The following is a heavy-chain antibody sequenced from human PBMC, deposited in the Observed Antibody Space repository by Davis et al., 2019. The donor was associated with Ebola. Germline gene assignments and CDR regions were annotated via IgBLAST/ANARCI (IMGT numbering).Heavy chain of an antibody. Sequence: ASVKVSCKASGYTFTGYYMHWVRQAPGQGLEWMGWINPNSGGTNYAQKFQGWVTMTRDTSISTAYMELSRLRSDDTAVYYCATSPRNYYDSSGRSDAFDIWGQGTMVTVSS. CDR3: ATSPRNYYDSSGRSDAFDI. D-gene: IGHD3-22*01. V-gene: IGHV1-2*04. J-gene: IGHJ3*02. CDR2: INPNSGGT. CDR1: GYTFTGYY.